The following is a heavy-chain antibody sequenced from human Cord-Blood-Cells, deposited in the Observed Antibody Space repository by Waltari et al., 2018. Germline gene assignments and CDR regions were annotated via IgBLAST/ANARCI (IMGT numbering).Heavy chain of an antibody. CDR1: GGSVSSGSYY. CDR2: IYYSGST. CDR3: ARIPVSSSWYYYYYGMDV. V-gene: IGHV4-61*01. D-gene: IGHD6-13*01. Sequence: QVQLQESGPGLVKPSETLSLTCTVSGGSVSSGSYYWSWIRQPPGQGLEWIGYIYYSGSTNYNPSLKSRVTISVDTSKNQFSLKLSSVTAADTAVYYCARIPVSSSWYYYYYGMDVWGQGTTVTVSS. J-gene: IGHJ6*02.